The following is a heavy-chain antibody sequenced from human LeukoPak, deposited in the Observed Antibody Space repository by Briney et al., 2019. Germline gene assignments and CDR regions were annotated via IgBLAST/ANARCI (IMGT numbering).Heavy chain of an antibody. CDR1: GGSFSGYY. J-gene: IGHJ4*02. Sequence: SETLSLTCAVYGGSFSGYYWSWIRQPPGKGLEWIGEINHSGQTNYNPSLKSRVTISIDTSKNQFSLKLSSVTAADTAVYYCALGDYGPSLDYWGQGTLVTVSS. V-gene: IGHV4-34*01. D-gene: IGHD4-17*01. CDR2: INHSGQT. CDR3: ALGDYGPSLDY.